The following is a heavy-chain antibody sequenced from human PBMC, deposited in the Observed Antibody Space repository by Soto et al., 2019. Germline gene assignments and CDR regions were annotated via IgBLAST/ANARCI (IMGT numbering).Heavy chain of an antibody. CDR1: GFTFSSYA. V-gene: IGHV3-30-3*01. CDR3: ARGNIPIVGPNDY. Sequence: PGGSLRLSCAASGFTFSSYAMHWVRQAPGKGLEWVAVISYDGSNKYYADSVKGRFTISRDNSKNTLYLQMNSLRAEDTAVYYCARGNIPIVGPNDYWGQGTLVTVSS. D-gene: IGHD2-2*02. CDR2: ISYDGSNK. J-gene: IGHJ4*02.